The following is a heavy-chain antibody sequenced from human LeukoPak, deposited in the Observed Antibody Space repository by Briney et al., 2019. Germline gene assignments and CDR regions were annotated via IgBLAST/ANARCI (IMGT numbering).Heavy chain of an antibody. CDR2: IYHSGST. J-gene: IGHJ4*02. Sequence: PSETLSLTCAVSGGSISSSNWWSWVRQPPGKGLEWIGEIYHSGSTNYNPSLKSRVTISVDKSKNQFSLKLSSVTAADTAVYYCARGRYYYGSGSYLFQKPSSPPDYWGQGTLVTVSS. D-gene: IGHD3-10*01. CDR3: ARGRYYYGSGSYLFQKPSSPPDY. CDR1: GGSISSSNW. V-gene: IGHV4-4*02.